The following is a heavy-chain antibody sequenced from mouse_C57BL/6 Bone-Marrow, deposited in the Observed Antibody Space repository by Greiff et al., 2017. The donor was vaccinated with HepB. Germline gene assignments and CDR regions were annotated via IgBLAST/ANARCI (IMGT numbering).Heavy chain of an antibody. CDR1: GYAFSSSW. CDR3: AKGVYYGSSYWYFDV. J-gene: IGHJ1*03. CDR2: IYPRSGNT. Sequence: VQLQQSGPELVKPGASVKISCKASGYAFSSSWMNWVKQRPGKGLEWIGRIYPRSGNTYYNEKFKGKATLTADKSSSTAYMELRSLTSEDSAVYFCAKGVYYGSSYWYFDVWGTGTTVTVSS. D-gene: IGHD1-1*01. V-gene: IGHV1-82*01.